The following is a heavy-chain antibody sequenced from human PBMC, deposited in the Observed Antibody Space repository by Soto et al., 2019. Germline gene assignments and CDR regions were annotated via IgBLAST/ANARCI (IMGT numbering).Heavy chain of an antibody. CDR1: GGSISSGGYY. V-gene: IGHV4-31*03. J-gene: IGHJ3*02. D-gene: IGHD4-17*01. CDR2: IYYSGST. Sequence: QVQLQESGPGLVKPSQTLSLTCTVSGGSISSGGYYWSWIRQHPGKGLEWIGYIYYSGSTYYNPSLKSRVTISVDASKNQYSLKLSSVTAADTAVYYCARARGEYGDVDAFDIWGQGTMVTVSS. CDR3: ARARGEYGDVDAFDI.